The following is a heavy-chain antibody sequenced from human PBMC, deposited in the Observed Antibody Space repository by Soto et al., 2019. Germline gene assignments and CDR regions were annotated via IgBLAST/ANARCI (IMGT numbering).Heavy chain of an antibody. CDR3: ARDGITIFGVVTTYYYYYYGMDV. V-gene: IGHV1-69*12. J-gene: IGHJ6*02. Sequence: QVQLVQSGAEVKKPGSSVKVSCKASGGTFSSYAISWVRQAPGQGLEWMGGIIPSLGTTNYAQKFQGRVTITADESTSTAYMELSSLRSEDTAVYYCARDGITIFGVVTTYYYYYYGMDVWGQGTTVTVSS. D-gene: IGHD3-3*01. CDR2: IIPSLGTT. CDR1: GGTFSSYA.